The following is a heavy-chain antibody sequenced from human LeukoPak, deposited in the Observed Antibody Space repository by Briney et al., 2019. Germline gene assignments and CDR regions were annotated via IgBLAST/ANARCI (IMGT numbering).Heavy chain of an antibody. D-gene: IGHD3-10*01. Sequence: SVKVFCKPSRDTFSSYAISWVRQAPGQGLEWMGRIIPILGIANYAQKFQGRVTITADKSTSTAYMELSSLRSEDTAVYYCARALVDYYGSGSYPDYWGQGTLVTVSS. CDR2: IIPILGIA. CDR1: RDTFSSYA. CDR3: ARALVDYYGSGSYPDY. V-gene: IGHV1-69*04. J-gene: IGHJ4*02.